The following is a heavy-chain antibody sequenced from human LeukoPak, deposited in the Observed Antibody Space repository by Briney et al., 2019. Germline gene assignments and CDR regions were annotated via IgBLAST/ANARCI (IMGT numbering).Heavy chain of an antibody. CDR1: GGSISSYY. Sequence: SETLSLTCTVSGGSISSYYWSWIRQPPGKGLEWIAYIDYRGSTTYNPSLRSRITISVDTSRNQFSLKLTSVTAADTAVYYCARSRSGYSYEHGAFEIWGQGTMVTVSS. V-gene: IGHV4-59*01. CDR2: IDYRGST. J-gene: IGHJ3*02. D-gene: IGHD5-18*01. CDR3: ARSRSGYSYEHGAFEI.